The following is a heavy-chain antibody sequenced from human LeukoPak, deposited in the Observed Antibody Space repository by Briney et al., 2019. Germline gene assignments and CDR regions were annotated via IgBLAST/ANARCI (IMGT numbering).Heavy chain of an antibody. J-gene: IGHJ6*02. CDR1: GFTFSSYG. Sequence: GGSLRLSCAASGFTFSSYGMHWVRQAPGKGLEWVAVISYDGSNKYYADSVKGRFTISRDNSKNTLYLQMNSLRAEDTAVYYCANLHGVLGFYGMDVWGQGTTVTVSS. CDR3: ANLHGVLGFYGMDV. D-gene: IGHD2-8*01. V-gene: IGHV3-30*18. CDR2: ISYDGSNK.